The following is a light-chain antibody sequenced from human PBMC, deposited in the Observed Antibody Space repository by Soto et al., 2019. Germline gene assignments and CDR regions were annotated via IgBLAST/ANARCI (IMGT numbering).Light chain of an antibody. CDR2: DVS. V-gene: IGLV2-14*01. Sequence: QSALTQPASVSGSPGQSITISCTGTSSDVGASNYVSWYQQYPGMAPKLMIYDVSNRPSGVSNRVSGSKSGNTACLTISGLQAEDEADYYCASYTISSTPLYVFGTGTKLTVL. CDR3: ASYTISSTPLYV. CDR1: SSDVGASNY. J-gene: IGLJ1*01.